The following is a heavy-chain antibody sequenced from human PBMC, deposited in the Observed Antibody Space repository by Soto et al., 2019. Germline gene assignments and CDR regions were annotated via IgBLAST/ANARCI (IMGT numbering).Heavy chain of an antibody. V-gene: IGHV3-9*01. D-gene: IGHD5-12*01. CDR2: LDWNGVSI. CDR3: AKDIARYSGYEGAFDI. Sequence: VQLVESGGGLVQPGRSLRLSCAASGFSFDDYVMHWVRQGPGKGLEWVSGLDWNGVSIGYADSVKGRFTISRDNAKNSLYLQMNSLRSEDTAFYYCAKDIARYSGYEGAFDILGQGTMVTVSS. CDR1: GFSFDDYV. J-gene: IGHJ3*02.